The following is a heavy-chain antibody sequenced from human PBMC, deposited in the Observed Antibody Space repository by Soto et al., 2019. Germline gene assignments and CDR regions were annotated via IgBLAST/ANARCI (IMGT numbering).Heavy chain of an antibody. V-gene: IGHV3-7*03. CDR3: VRDLLTIFGVVSMDV. J-gene: IGHJ6*02. CDR2: IKQDGSEK. Sequence: GGSLRLSCSSSGFTFSSYWMSWVRQAPGKGLEWVANIKQDGSEKYYVDSVKGRFTISRDNAKNSLYLQMNSLRAEDTAVYYCVRDLLTIFGVVSMDVWGQGTTVTVSS. CDR1: GFTFSSYW. D-gene: IGHD3-3*01.